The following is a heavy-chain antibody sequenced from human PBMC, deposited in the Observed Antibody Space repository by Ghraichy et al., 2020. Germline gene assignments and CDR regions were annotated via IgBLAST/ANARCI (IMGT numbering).Heavy chain of an antibody. CDR3: ARERCSGGSCYFDY. CDR1: GDSVSSGRSY. V-gene: IGHV4-61*01. D-gene: IGHD2-15*01. CDR2: LYYSGTT. Sequence: SETLSLTCTVSGDSVSSGRSYWSWIRQPPGKELEWIAHLYYSGTTNYNPSLKSRVTISVDTSKNQFSLKLSSVTAADTAVYYCARERCSGGSCYFDYWGQGTLVTVSS. J-gene: IGHJ4*02.